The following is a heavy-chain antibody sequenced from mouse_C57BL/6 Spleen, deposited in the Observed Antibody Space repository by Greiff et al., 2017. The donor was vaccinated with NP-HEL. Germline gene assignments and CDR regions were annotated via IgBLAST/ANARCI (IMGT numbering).Heavy chain of an antibody. CDR2: IDPANGNT. Sequence: EVQGVESVAELVRPGASVKLSCTASGFNIQNTYMHWVKQRPEQGLEWIGRIDPANGNTKYAPKFQGKATITADTSSNPAYLQLSSLTSEDTAIYYCARERARGNSLFAYWGQGTLVTVSA. D-gene: IGHD2-1*01. V-gene: IGHV14-3*01. CDR1: GFNIQNTY. J-gene: IGHJ3*01. CDR3: ARERARGNSLFAY.